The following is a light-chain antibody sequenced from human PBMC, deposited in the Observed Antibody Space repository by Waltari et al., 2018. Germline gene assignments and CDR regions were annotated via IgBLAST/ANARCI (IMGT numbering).Light chain of an antibody. V-gene: IGLV4-69*01. Sequence: QLMLTQSPSASASLGASVRLTCTLSSRHSSYAVAWPQQQPEKGPRYLMKVNSDGSHIKGDGIPDRFSGSSSGAERYLTISSLQSEDEADYYCQTGGFGIWVFGGGTKLTVL. CDR3: QTGGFGIWV. J-gene: IGLJ3*02. CDR1: SRHSSYA. CDR2: VNSDGSH.